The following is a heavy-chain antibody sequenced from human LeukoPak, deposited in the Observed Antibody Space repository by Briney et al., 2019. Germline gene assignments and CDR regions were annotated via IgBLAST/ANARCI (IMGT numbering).Heavy chain of an antibody. J-gene: IGHJ4*02. D-gene: IGHD3-10*01. Sequence: ASVTVSFKASGYTFSTYAIHWVRQAPGQRLEWMAWINLGKGNTRYSQEFQGRITITMDTSASTVYMELSILRSEDLAVYCCARENTLFRGLITGLDYWGQGTLVSVSS. V-gene: IGHV1-3*03. CDR3: ARENTLFRGLITGLDY. CDR1: GYTFSTYA. CDR2: INLGKGNT.